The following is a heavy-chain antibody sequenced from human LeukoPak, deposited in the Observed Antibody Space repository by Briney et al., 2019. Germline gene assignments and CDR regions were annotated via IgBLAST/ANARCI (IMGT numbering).Heavy chain of an antibody. CDR2: IRYDGSNK. CDR3: ARDATPKYYGDYEWFDP. V-gene: IGHV3-30*02. Sequence: GGSLRLSCAASGFTFSSYGMHWVRQAPGKGLEWVAFIRYDGSNKYYADSVKGRFTISRDNSKNTLYLQMNSLRAEDTAVYYCARDATPKYYGDYEWFDPWGQGTLVTVSS. D-gene: IGHD4-17*01. CDR1: GFTFSSYG. J-gene: IGHJ5*02.